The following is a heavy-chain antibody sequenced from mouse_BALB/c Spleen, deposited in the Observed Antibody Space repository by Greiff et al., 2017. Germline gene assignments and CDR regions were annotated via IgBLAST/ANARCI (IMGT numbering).Heavy chain of an antibody. J-gene: IGHJ4*01. Sequence: EVQVVESGGGLVKPGGSLKLSCAASGFTFSSYAMSWVRQTPEKRLEWVASISSGGSTYYPDSVKGRFTISRDNARNILYLQMSSLRSEDTAMYYCARENDYDAMDYWGQGTSVTVS. CDR2: ISSGGST. CDR3: ARENDYDAMDY. V-gene: IGHV5-6-5*01. CDR1: GFTFSSYA.